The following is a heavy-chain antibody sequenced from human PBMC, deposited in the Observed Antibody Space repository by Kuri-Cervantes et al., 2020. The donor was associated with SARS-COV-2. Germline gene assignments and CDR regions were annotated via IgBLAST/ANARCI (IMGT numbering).Heavy chain of an antibody. D-gene: IGHD7-27*01. CDR2: INPSGGST. CDR1: GYTFTSYY. CDR3: ARGELGISDYYYYMDV. J-gene: IGHJ6*03. Sequence: ASVKVSCKASGYTFTSYYMHWVRQAPGQGLEWMGIINPSGGSTSYAQKFQGRVTMTRDTSTSTVYMELSSLRSEDTAVYYCARGELGISDYYYYMDVWGKGTTVTVSS. V-gene: IGHV1-46*01.